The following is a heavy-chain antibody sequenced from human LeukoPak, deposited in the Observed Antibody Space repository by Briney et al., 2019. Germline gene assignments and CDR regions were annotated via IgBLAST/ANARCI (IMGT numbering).Heavy chain of an antibody. J-gene: IGHJ3*02. CDR2: ISSSSSYI. CDR1: GFTFSSYS. D-gene: IGHD5-12*01. Sequence: GSLRLSCAASGFTFSSYSMNWVRQAPEKGLEWVSSISSSSSYIYYADSVKGRFTISRDNAKNSLYLQMNSLRAEDTAVYYCARAIVATDAFDIWGQGTMVTVSS. V-gene: IGHV3-21*01. CDR3: ARAIVATDAFDI.